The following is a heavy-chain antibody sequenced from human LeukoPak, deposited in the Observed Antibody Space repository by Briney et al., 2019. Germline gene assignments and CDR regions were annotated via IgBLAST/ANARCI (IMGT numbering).Heavy chain of an antibody. J-gene: IGHJ3*02. CDR2: IYYSGST. CDR1: GGSISSYY. Sequence: SETPSLTCTVSGGSISSYYWSWIRQPPGKGLEWIGSIYYSGSTYYNPSLKSRVTISVDTSKNQFSLKLSSVTAADTAVYYCARGSSGSYYRARVDAFDIWGQGTMVTVSS. CDR3: ARGSSGSYYRARVDAFDI. V-gene: IGHV4-59*12. D-gene: IGHD1-26*01.